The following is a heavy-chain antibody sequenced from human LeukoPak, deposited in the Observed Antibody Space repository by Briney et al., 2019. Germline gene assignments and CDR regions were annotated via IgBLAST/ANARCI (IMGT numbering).Heavy chain of an antibody. CDR2: IYYSGST. CDR3: ARVRPRRYSGYDPAFDI. Sequence: SETLSLTCTVSGGTISSYYWSWIRQPPGKGLEWIGYIYYSGSTNYNPSLKSRVTISVDTSKNQFSLKLSSVNAADTAVYYCARVRPRRYSGYDPAFDIWGQGTMVTVSS. J-gene: IGHJ3*02. CDR1: GGTISSYY. V-gene: IGHV4-59*01. D-gene: IGHD5-12*01.